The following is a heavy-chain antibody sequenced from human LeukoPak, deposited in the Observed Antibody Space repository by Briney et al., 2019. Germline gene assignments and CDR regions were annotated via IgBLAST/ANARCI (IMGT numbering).Heavy chain of an antibody. CDR1: GYTFTSYY. Sequence: ASVKVSCKASGYTFTSYYMHWVRQAPGQGLEWMGIINPSGGSTSYAQKFQGRVTMTRDTSTSTVYMELSSLRSEDTAVYYCAWGGNDFWSGLGLDYWGQGTLVTVSS. V-gene: IGHV1-46*03. J-gene: IGHJ4*02. D-gene: IGHD3-3*01. CDR3: AWGGNDFWSGLGLDY. CDR2: INPSGGST.